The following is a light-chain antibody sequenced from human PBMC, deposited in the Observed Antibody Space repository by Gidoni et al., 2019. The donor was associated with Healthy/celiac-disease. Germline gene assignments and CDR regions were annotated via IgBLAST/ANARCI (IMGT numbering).Light chain of an antibody. CDR1: QSISSY. CDR2: AAS. J-gene: IGKJ4*01. V-gene: IGKV1-39*01. CDR3: QQSSSTPLT. Sequence: DIQMTQSPSSLSASVGDRVTITCRASQSISSYFNWYQQKPGTAPKLLIYAASSLQSGVPSRFSGSGSGTAFTLTISSLPPEDFATYYCQQSSSTPLTFXGXTKVELK.